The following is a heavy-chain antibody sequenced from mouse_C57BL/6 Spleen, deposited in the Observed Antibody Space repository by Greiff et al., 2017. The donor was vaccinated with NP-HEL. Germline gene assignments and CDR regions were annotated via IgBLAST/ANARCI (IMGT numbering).Heavy chain of an antibody. CDR2: IDPSDSYT. CDR1: GYTFTSYW. J-gene: IGHJ2*01. Sequence: QVQLNQPGAELVKPGASVKLSCKASGYTFTSYWMQWVKQRPGQGLEWIGEIDPSDSYTNYNQKFKGKATLTVDTSSSTAYMQLSSLTSEDSAVYYCARRPGYFDYWGQGTTLTVSS. CDR3: ARRPGYFDY. V-gene: IGHV1-50*01.